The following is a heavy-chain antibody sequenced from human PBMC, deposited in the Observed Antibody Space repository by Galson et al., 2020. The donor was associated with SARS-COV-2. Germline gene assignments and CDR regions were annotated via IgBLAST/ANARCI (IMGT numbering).Heavy chain of an antibody. CDR2: IYPYDSDT. J-gene: IGHJ3*02. D-gene: IGHD2-15*01. V-gene: IGHV5-51*01. Sequence: KIGESLKISCKASGYNVNIYWIGWVRQMPGKGLEWMGIIYPYDSDTKYSPSFEGQVTISADHSISTAYLEWSSLKASDTATYYCARHRTLTLYDAFDIWCPGTTVYVSS. CDR3: ARHRTLTLYDAFDI. CDR1: GYNVNIYW.